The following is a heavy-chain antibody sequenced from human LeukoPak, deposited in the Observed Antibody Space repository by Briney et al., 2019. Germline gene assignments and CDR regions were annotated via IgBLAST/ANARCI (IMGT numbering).Heavy chain of an antibody. V-gene: IGHV4-4*09. D-gene: IGHD7-27*01. J-gene: IGHJ3*02. CDR1: GGSVSSYY. CDR2: IYTTGRT. Sequence: SETLSLTCSVSGGSVSSYYWSWIRQPPGKGLEWIGYIYTTGRTNYNPSLKSRVTISVDTSKNQFSLKLSSVTAADTAVYYCAKILGSGVWYGFDIWGQGTMVTVSS. CDR3: AKILGSGVWYGFDI.